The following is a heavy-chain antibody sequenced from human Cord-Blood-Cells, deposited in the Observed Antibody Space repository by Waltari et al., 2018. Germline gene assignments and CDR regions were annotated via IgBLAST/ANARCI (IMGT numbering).Heavy chain of an antibody. CDR3: ARDSPEYSNSWYFDL. D-gene: IGHD6-6*01. CDR2: IYTSGST. CDR1: GGSISSYY. V-gene: IGHV4-4*07. J-gene: IGHJ2*01. Sequence: QVQLQESGPGLVKPSETLSLTCTVSGGSISSYYWRWIRQPAGKGLEWIGRIYTSGSTNYNPSLKSRVTMSVDTSKNQFSLKLSSVTAADTAVYYCARDSPEYSNSWYFDLWGRGTLVTVSS.